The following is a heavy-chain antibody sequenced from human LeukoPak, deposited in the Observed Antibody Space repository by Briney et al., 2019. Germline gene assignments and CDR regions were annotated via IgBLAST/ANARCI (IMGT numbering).Heavy chain of an antibody. CDR1: GYSISSDYY. CDR2: IYHSGST. CDR3: ARVKIDAFDI. J-gene: IGHJ3*02. Sequence: PSETLSLTCTVSGYSISSDYYWGWIRQPPGKGLEWIGSIYHSGSTYYNPSLKSRVTISVDTSKNQISLKLSSVTAADTAVYYCARVKIDAFDIWGQGTMVTVSS. V-gene: IGHV4-38-2*02.